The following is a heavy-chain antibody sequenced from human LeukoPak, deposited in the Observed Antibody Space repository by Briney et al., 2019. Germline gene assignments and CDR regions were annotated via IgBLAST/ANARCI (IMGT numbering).Heavy chain of an antibody. Sequence: HGESLKISCKDSGYSFTSYWIGWVRQMPGKALEWMGIIYPGDSDTRYSPSFQGQVTISADKSINTAYLQWSSLKASDTAIYYCARRGEAMDPFDYWGQGTLVTVSS. CDR1: GYSFTSYW. J-gene: IGHJ4*02. D-gene: IGHD5-18*01. V-gene: IGHV5-51*01. CDR3: ARRGEAMDPFDY. CDR2: IYPGDSDT.